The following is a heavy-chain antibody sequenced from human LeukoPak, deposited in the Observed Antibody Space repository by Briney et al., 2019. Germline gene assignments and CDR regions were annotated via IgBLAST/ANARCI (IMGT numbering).Heavy chain of an antibody. CDR3: ARPAAGRDY. J-gene: IGHJ4*02. V-gene: IGHV1-2*02. D-gene: IGHD6-13*01. CDR2: INPNSGGT. CDR1: GYTFTGYY. Sequence: ASVKVSCKASGYTFTGYYMHWVRQAPGQGLEWMGWINPNSGGTNYAQKFQGRVTMTRETSISTAYMELRRLRSDDTAVYYCARPAAGRDYWGQGTLVTVSS.